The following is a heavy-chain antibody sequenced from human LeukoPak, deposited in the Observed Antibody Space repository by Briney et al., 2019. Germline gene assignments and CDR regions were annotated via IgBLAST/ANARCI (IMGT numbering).Heavy chain of an antibody. CDR1: GFTFGHYA. CDR2: ISYDASNE. V-gene: IGHV3-30-3*01. D-gene: IGHD4-17*01. Sequence: HPGRSLRLSCAASGFTFGHYAMHWVRQAPGKGLEWLAVISYDASNEYYADSVKGQFIISRDNPKKTLYLQMNSLRVEDTAVYYCAREAYGDYHFDMWGQGTMVTVSS. J-gene: IGHJ3*02. CDR3: AREAYGDYHFDM.